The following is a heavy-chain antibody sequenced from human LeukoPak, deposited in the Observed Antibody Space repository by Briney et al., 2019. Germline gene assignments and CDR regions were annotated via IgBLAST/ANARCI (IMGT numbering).Heavy chain of an antibody. CDR2: IRSTANGYAT. D-gene: IGHD3-10*01. V-gene: IGHV3-73*01. CDR3: TGNYYGSGSYADFDY. CDR1: GFTFSGSA. J-gene: IGHJ4*02. Sequence: GGSLRLSCAASGFTFSGSAMHWVRQASGKGLEWVGRIRSTANGYATAYAASVKGRFTISRDDSKNTAYLQMDSLKTEDTAVYYCTGNYYGSGSYADFDYWGQGTLVTVSS.